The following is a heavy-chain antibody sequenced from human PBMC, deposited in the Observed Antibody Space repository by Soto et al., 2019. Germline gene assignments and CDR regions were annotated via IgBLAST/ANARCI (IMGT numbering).Heavy chain of an antibody. CDR3: ARDPTTNYDVLTGYCDY. Sequence: SVKVSFKASGYRFTGYYMYWVRQAPGQGLEWMGWINPNTGATNFAQKFQGRVTMTRDTSINTAYMELSRLRSDDTAVYYCARDPTTNYDVLTGYCDYWGQGTLVTVYS. V-gene: IGHV1-2*02. D-gene: IGHD3-9*01. CDR2: INPNTGAT. J-gene: IGHJ4*02. CDR1: GYRFTGYY.